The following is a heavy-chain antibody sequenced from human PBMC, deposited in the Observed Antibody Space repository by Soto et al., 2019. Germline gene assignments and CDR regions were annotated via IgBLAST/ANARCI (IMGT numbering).Heavy chain of an antibody. CDR3: AQTTGWPGFDY. CDR1: GASIRNFY. D-gene: IGHD6-19*01. J-gene: IGHJ4*02. CDR2: IYNGERT. Sequence: QVHLQESGPGLVKPSETMSLTCTASGASIRNFYWNWVRQFPGKGLEWIGHIYNGERTNYNPSLKSRVTISVDTSKNRFSLNLSSVTVADTAVYYCAQTTGWPGFDYWGQGTLVAVSS. V-gene: IGHV4-59*01.